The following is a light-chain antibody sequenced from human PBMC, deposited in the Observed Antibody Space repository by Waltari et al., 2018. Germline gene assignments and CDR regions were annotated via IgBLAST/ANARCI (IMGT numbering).Light chain of an antibody. V-gene: IGKV1-5*03. CDR3: QNYNSYSGTWT. Sequence: DIQMTQSPSTLSASVGDRVTITCRASQSISRWLAWYQQKPGKAPNLLIYKASTLESGVPSRFSGSGSGTEFTLTISSLRSDDFATYYCQNYNSYSGTWTFGQGTKVEIK. J-gene: IGKJ1*01. CDR1: QSISRW. CDR2: KAS.